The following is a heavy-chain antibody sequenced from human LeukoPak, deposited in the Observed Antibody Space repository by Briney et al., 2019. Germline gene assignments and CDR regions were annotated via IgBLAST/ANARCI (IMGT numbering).Heavy chain of an antibody. CDR2: IYYSGST. CDR1: GGPISSGDYY. D-gene: IGHD5-18*01. V-gene: IGHV4-30-4*01. Sequence: VKPSETLSLTCTVSGGPISSGDYYWSWIRQPPGKGLEWIGYIYYSGSTYYNPSLKSRVTISVDTSKNQFSLKLSSVTAADTAVYYCARGGYSYGFDYWGQGTLVTVSS. CDR3: ARGGYSYGFDY. J-gene: IGHJ4*02.